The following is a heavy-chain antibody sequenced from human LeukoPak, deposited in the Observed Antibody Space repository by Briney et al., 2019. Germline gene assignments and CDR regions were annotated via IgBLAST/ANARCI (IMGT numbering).Heavy chain of an antibody. CDR1: GFTFSSYW. CDR2: INHNGNVN. CDR3: ANSPLEWLRKY. Sequence: GGSLRLSCAASGFTFSSYWMNWARQAPGKGLEWVASINHNGNVNYYVDSVKGRFTISRDNAKNSLYLQMSNLRAEDTAVYYCANSPLEWLRKYWGQGTLVTVSS. V-gene: IGHV3-7*03. D-gene: IGHD3-3*01. J-gene: IGHJ4*02.